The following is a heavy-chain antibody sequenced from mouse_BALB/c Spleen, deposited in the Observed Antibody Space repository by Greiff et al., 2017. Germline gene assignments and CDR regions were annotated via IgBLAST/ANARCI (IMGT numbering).Heavy chain of an antibody. V-gene: IGHV5-6-3*01. D-gene: IGHD1-1*01. CDR1: GFTFSSYG. J-gene: IGHJ4*01. CDR2: INSNGGST. CDR3: AREGIYYYGSSYDAMDY. Sequence: VQLKESGGGLVQPGGSLKLSCAASGFTFSSYGMSWVRQTPDKRLELVATINSNGGSTYYPDSVKGRFTISRDNAKNTLYLQMSSLKSEDTAMYYCAREGIYYYGSSYDAMDYWGQGTSVTVSS.